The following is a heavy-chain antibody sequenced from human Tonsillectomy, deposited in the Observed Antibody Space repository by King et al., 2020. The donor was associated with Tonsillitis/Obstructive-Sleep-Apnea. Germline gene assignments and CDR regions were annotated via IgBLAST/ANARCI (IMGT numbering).Heavy chain of an antibody. CDR2: ISWNSDSI. Sequence: QLVQSGGGLVQPGRSLRLSCAASGFSFDDYAMHWVRHAPGKGLEWVSGISWNSDSIGYADSVKGRFTISRDNAKKSLYLQMNSLRAEDTALYYCARLGDRDFDSWGQGTLVTVSS. V-gene: IGHV3-9*01. D-gene: IGHD4-11*01. J-gene: IGHJ4*02. CDR3: ARLGDRDFDS. CDR1: GFSFDDYA.